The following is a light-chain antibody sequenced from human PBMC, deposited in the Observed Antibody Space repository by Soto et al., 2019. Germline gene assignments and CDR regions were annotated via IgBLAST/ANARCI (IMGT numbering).Light chain of an antibody. CDR1: QGISNY. V-gene: IGKV1-27*01. J-gene: IGKJ3*01. Sequence: DIQMTQSPSSLSASVGDRVAITCRASQGISNYLAWYQQKPGKVPKLLIYAASTLQSGVPSRFSGSGSGKDLTLTISSLPPEEVASYYCLRYNSAPFSFRPGTKGDI. CDR3: LRYNSAPFS. CDR2: AAS.